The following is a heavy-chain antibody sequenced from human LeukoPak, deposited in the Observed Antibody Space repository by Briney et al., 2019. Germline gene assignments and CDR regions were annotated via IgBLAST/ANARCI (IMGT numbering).Heavy chain of an antibody. CDR3: ARGYSGSYIDY. D-gene: IGHD1-26*01. CDR2: INHSGST. CDR1: GFTFRSYA. V-gene: IGHV4-34*01. Sequence: GSLRLSCAASGFTFRSYAMNWIRQPPGKGLEWIGEINHSGSTNYNPSLKSRVTISVDTSKNQFSLKLSSVTAADTAVYYCARGYSGSYIDYWGQGTLVTVSS. J-gene: IGHJ4*02.